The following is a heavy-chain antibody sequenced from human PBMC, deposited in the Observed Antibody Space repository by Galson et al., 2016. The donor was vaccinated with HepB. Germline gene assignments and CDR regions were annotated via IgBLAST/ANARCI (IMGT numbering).Heavy chain of an antibody. CDR2: ITSNGDTT. V-gene: IGHV3-64*01. J-gene: IGHJ4*02. D-gene: IGHD2-2*01. CDR3: ARRFSSSYDY. Sequence: SLRLSCAASGFTFSSYGMHWVRQAPGKGLEYVSAITSNGDTTYYANSVKGRFTISRDNSKNTLYLQMGSLRAEDMAVYYCARRFSSSYDYWGQGTLVTVSS. CDR1: GFTFSSYG.